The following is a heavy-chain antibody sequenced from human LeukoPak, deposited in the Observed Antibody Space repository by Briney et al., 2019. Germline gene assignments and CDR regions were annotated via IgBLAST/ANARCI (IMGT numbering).Heavy chain of an antibody. CDR2: ISGSGGST. V-gene: IGHV3-23*01. J-gene: IGHJ4*02. Sequence: GGSLRLSCAASGFTFSSYAMSWVRQAPGKGLEWVPAISGSGGSTYYADSMKGRFTISRDNSKNTLYLQMNSLRAEDTAVYYCAKAFLSIVVVTAYDYWGQGTLVTVSS. CDR3: AKAFLSIVVVTAYDY. D-gene: IGHD2-21*02. CDR1: GFTFSSYA.